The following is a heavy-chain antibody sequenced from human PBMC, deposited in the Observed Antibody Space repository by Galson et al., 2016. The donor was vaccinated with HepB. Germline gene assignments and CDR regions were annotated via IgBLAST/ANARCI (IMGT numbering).Heavy chain of an antibody. D-gene: IGHD1-7*01. V-gene: IGHV3-53*01. Sequence: SLRLSCAASGVTISNNYMRWVRQAPGKGLEWVSLIYSGGSTHYADSVKGRFTISRDPSKNTLYLQMNSLRVEDTAVYYCARDPPAVGTDTWGRDQGTLVTVSS. CDR2: IYSGGST. J-gene: IGHJ4*02. CDR3: ARDPPAVGTDTWG. CDR1: GVTISNNY.